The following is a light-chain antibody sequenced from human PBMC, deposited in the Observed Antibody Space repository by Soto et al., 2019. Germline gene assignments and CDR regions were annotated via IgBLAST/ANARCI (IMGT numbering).Light chain of an antibody. CDR2: LGS. V-gene: IGKV2-28*01. Sequence: EIVMTQSPLSLPVTPGEPASISCRSSQSLLHSNGYNYLDWYLQKPGQSPQLLIYLGSNRASGVPDRFSGSGSGTDFTLKISRVEAEDVGVYCCMQALQTPITFGQGTRLEIK. J-gene: IGKJ5*01. CDR1: QSLLHSNGYNY. CDR3: MQALQTPIT.